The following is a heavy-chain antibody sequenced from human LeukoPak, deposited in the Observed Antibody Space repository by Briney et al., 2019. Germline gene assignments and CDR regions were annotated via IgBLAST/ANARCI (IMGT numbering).Heavy chain of an antibody. CDR2: ISANGADK. CDR1: RFTFSTYA. D-gene: IGHD1-14*01. Sequence: SGGSLRLSCAVSRFTFSTYAMSWVRQAPGQGLQWVSAISANGADKYYADYVKGRFTISRDNSKNTLFLRMTSLGVEDTAVYFCANYRKPQGLDYWGQGTLVTVSS. V-gene: IGHV3-23*01. CDR3: ANYRKPQGLDY. J-gene: IGHJ4*02.